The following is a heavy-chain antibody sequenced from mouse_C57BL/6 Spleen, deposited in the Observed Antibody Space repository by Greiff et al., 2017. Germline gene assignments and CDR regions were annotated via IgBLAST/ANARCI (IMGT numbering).Heavy chain of an antibody. Sequence: EVQLQQSGAELVRPGASVKLSCTASGFNIKDYYMHWVKQRPEQGLEWIGRIDPEDGDTKYAPKFQGQATMTEDTSSNTAYLKLSSLTSEDTAVDYCTTFYYVYDGPFAYWGQGTLVTVSA. CDR1: GFNIKDYY. J-gene: IGHJ3*01. D-gene: IGHD2-2*01. CDR3: TTFYYVYDGPFAY. CDR2: IDPEDGDT. V-gene: IGHV14-1*01.